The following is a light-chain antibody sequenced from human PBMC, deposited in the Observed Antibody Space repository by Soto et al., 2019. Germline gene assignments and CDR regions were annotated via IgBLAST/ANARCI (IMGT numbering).Light chain of an antibody. CDR2: DAS. J-gene: IGKJ2*01. CDR3: QQYGTSPYT. Sequence: EIVLTQSPGTLSLSPGETATLACGASQSVTSNYLAWYQQKPGLAPRLLIYDASIRATGIPDRFIGSGSGTDFTLTISILEPEDFAVYYCQQYGTSPYTFGQGTKLDIK. V-gene: IGKV3D-20*01. CDR1: QSVTSNY.